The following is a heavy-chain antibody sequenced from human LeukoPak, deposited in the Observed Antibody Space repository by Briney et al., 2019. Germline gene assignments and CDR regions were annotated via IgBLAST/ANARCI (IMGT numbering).Heavy chain of an antibody. CDR1: GGSISSSSYY. V-gene: IGHV4-39*01. J-gene: IGHJ4*02. Sequence: SETLSLTCTVSGGSISSSSYYWGWIRQPPGKGLEWIGSIYYSGSTYYNPSLKSRVTISVDTSKNQFSLKLSSVTAADTAVYYCARSWFGELFPSAYWGQGTLVTVSS. D-gene: IGHD3-10*01. CDR3: ARSWFGELFPSAY. CDR2: IYYSGST.